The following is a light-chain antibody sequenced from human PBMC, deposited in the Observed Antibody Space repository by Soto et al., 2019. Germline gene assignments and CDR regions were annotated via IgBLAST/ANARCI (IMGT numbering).Light chain of an antibody. V-gene: IGLV2-14*01. CDR3: SSYTSSTG. CDR1: SSDVGGYNY. Sequence: QSALTQPASVSGSPGQSITISCTGTSSDVGGYNYVSWYQQHPGKAPKLMIYDVSNRPSGVSNRFSGSKSGNTASLTISGLQAEDEADYYCSSYTSSTGFGGGTKLTVL. CDR2: DVS. J-gene: IGLJ3*02.